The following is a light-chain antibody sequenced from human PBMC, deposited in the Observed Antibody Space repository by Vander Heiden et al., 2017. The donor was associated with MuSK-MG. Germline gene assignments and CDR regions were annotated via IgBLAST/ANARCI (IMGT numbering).Light chain of an antibody. CDR3: QQTVSTVRA. V-gene: IGKV1-39*01. CDR2: STS. Sequence: DFQMTQSPSSLSASVGDRVTITCRASQPINNFLNWYQQKPGRAPKLLIYSTSNLHSGVPSRFSGSGSGTDYTLTISSLQPEDFATYYCQQTVSTVRAFGQGTKVEVK. CDR1: QPINNF. J-gene: IGKJ1*01.